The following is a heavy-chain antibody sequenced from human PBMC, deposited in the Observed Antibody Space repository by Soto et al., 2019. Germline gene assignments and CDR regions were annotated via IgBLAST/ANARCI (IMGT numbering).Heavy chain of an antibody. CDR3: ARDGRASPQAFDI. D-gene: IGHD6-6*01. J-gene: IGHJ3*02. V-gene: IGHV3-30-3*01. Sequence: QVQLVESGGGVVQPGRSLRLSCAASGFTFSSYAMHWVRPAPGKGLEWVAVISYDGSNKYYADSVKGRFTISRDNSKNTLYLQMNSLRAEDTAVYYCARDGRASPQAFDIWGQGTMVTVSS. CDR2: ISYDGSNK. CDR1: GFTFSSYA.